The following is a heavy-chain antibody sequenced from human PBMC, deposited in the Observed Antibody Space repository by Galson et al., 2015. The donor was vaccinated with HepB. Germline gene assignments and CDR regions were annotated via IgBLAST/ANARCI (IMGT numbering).Heavy chain of an antibody. Sequence: TLSLTCTVSGGSISSGGYYWNWIRQHPGKGLEWIGHIYYSGSTDYSPSLKSRVTISVDTSKIQFPLKLSSVTAADTAVYYCARTTLSSSRAFDIWGQGTMVTVSS. CDR2: IYYSGST. V-gene: IGHV4-31*03. D-gene: IGHD6-13*01. CDR3: ARTTLSSSRAFDI. J-gene: IGHJ3*02. CDR1: GGSISSGGYY.